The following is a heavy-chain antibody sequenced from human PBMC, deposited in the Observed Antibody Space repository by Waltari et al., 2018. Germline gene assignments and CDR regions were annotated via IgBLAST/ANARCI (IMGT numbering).Heavy chain of an antibody. CDR3: AKAGGIYNYPLDP. CDR2: ISSDGSGK. Sequence: QVEESGGGVVQPGGSLRLSCLASGSPFHNYCRHWVRQAPGKGLEWLAVISSDGSGKYYADSVKGRFTMSRDNSKNMVYLQMNSLRPEDTAVYYCAKAGGIYNYPLDPWGQGTLVTVSS. CDR1: GSPFHNYC. J-gene: IGHJ5*02. V-gene: IGHV3-30*18. D-gene: IGHD1-26*01.